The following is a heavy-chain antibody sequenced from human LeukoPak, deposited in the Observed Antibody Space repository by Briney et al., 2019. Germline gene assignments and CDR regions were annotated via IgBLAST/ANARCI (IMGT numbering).Heavy chain of an antibody. J-gene: IGHJ3*02. CDR1: GFTFSSYA. D-gene: IGHD3-22*01. Sequence: GGSLRLSCAASGFTFSSYAMSWVRQAPGEGLEWVSGISGTGANTYYADSVKGRFTISRDNSNNTLYLQINSLRAEDTAVYYCATPPSGIDYDSSLFDLLYLDIWGQGTMVTVSS. CDR2: ISGTGANT. V-gene: IGHV3-23*01. CDR3: ATPPSGIDYDSSLFDLLYLDI.